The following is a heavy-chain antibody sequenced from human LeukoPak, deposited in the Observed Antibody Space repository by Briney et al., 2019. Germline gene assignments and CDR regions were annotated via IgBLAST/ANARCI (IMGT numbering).Heavy chain of an antibody. CDR1: GYTFTGYY. V-gene: IGHV1-2*02. CDR3: ARGGVVPADRGWFDP. J-gene: IGHJ5*02. D-gene: IGHD2-2*01. CDR2: INPNSGGT. Sequence: GASVKVSCKASGYTFTGYYMHWVRQAPGQGLEWMVWINPNSGGTNYAQKFQGRVTMTRDTSISTAYMELSRLRSDDTAVYYCARGGVVPADRGWFDPWGQGTLVTVSS.